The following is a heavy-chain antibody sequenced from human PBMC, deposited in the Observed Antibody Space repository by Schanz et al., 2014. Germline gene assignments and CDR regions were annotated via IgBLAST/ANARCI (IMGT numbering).Heavy chain of an antibody. CDR1: GFTFSDYY. Sequence: QVQLVESGGGVVQPGRSLRLSCAASGFTFSDYYMSWIRQAPGKGLEWVSYISNSGTTIYYADSVKGRFTISRDNAKNSLYLQMNSLRVEDTAVYYCARDLISSGWYDRDIAHFDYWGQGTLVAVSS. J-gene: IGHJ4*02. D-gene: IGHD6-19*01. CDR3: ARDLISSGWYDRDIAHFDY. CDR2: ISNSGTTI. V-gene: IGHV3-11*01.